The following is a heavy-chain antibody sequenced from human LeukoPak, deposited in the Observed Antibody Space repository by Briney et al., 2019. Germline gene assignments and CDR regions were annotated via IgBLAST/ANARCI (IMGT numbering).Heavy chain of an antibody. CDR3: ARDPNYDYVWGSYQTGDY. D-gene: IGHD3-16*02. Sequence: GASXKVSCKASGYTFTCYYMDWVRQAPGQGLEWMGWINPNSGGTNDAQKFQGRVTMNRDTSISTAYMEVSRLRSDDTAVYYCARDPNYDYVWGSYQTGDYWGQGTLVTVSS. V-gene: IGHV1-2*02. CDR1: GYTFTCYY. CDR2: INPNSGGT. J-gene: IGHJ4*02.